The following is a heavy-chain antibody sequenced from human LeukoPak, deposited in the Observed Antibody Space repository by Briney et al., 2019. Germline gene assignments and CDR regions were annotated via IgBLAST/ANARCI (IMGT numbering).Heavy chain of an antibody. CDR2: ISAYNGNT. CDR1: GYTFTSYG. V-gene: IGHV1-18*01. CDR3: ARDPPARNGGSGRPDI. J-gene: IGHJ3*02. Sequence: ASVKVSCKASGYTFTSYGISWVRQAPGQGLEWMGWISAYNGNTNYAQKLQGRVTMTTDTSTSTAYMELRSLRSDDTAVYYCARDPPARNGGSGRPDIWGQGTMVTVSS. D-gene: IGHD3-10*01.